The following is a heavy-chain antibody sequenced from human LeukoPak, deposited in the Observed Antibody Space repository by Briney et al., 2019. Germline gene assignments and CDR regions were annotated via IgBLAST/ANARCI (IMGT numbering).Heavy chain of an antibody. CDR1: GCHLTSYW. CDR3: ARHDREWPIDY. V-gene: IGHV5-51*01. Sequence: GESLQIPCKASGCHLTSYWIGWVRPMPGKGLEWMGIIYPGDSDTRYSPSFQGQVTISADKSISTAYLQWSSLKASDTAMYYCARHDREWPIDYWGQGTLVTVSS. D-gene: IGHD3-3*01. J-gene: IGHJ4*02. CDR2: IYPGDSDT.